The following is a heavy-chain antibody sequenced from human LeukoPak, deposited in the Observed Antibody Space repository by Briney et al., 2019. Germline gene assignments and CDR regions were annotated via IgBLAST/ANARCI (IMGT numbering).Heavy chain of an antibody. Sequence: ASVKVSCKASGYTFTSYGISWVRQAPGQGLEWMGWISAYNGNTNYAQKLQGRVTMTTDTSTSTAYMELKSLGSDDTAVYYCARVGQGFIAAADIDYWGQGTLVTVSS. CDR3: ARVGQGFIAAADIDY. V-gene: IGHV1-18*01. D-gene: IGHD6-13*01. CDR2: ISAYNGNT. CDR1: GYTFTSYG. J-gene: IGHJ4*02.